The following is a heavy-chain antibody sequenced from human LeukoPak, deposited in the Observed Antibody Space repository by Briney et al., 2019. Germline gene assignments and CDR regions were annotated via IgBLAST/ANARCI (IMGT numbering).Heavy chain of an antibody. D-gene: IGHD4-23*01. CDR2: INPNSGGT. CDR1: GYTFTGYY. CDR3: ARENYGGNSVFDY. Sequence: ASVKVSCKASGYTFTGYYMHWVRQAPGQGLEWMGWINPNSGGTNYAQKFQGRVTMTRDTSISTAYMELSRLRSDDTAAYYCARENYGGNSVFDYWGQGTLVTVSS. V-gene: IGHV1-2*02. J-gene: IGHJ4*02.